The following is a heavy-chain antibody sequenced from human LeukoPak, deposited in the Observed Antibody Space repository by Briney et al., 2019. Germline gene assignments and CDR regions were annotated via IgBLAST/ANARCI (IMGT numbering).Heavy chain of an antibody. CDR2: IYYSGST. CDR3: ARERSRGYSLDAFDI. D-gene: IGHD5-18*01. V-gene: IGHV4-59*01. CDR1: GGSISSYY. Sequence: PSETLSLICTVSGGSISSYYWSWIRQPPGKGLEWIGYIYYSGSTNYNPSLKSRVTISVDTSKNQFSLKLSSVTAADTAVYYCARERSRGYSLDAFDIWGQGTMVTVSS. J-gene: IGHJ3*02.